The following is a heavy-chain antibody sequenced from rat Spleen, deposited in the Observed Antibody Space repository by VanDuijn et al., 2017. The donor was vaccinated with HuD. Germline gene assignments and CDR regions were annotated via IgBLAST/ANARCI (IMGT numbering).Heavy chain of an antibody. CDR2: IDSAGST. Sequence: EVQLQESGPGLVKSSQSLSLTCSVTGYSITSSYKWNWIRKFPGNKLEWMGYIDSAGSTNYNPSLKSRISITRDTSKNQFFLQVNSVTTEDTATYYCASTTEGIVRSPADYYVMDAWGQGASVTVSS. D-gene: IGHD1-11*01. CDR1: GYSITSSYK. J-gene: IGHJ4*01. V-gene: IGHV3-3*01. CDR3: ASTTEGIVRSPADYYVMDA.